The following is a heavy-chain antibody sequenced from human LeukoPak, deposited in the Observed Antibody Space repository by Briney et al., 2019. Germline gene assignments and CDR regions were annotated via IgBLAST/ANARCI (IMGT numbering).Heavy chain of an antibody. Sequence: GRSLRLSCTASRFTFRNFGMHWVRQAPGKGLEWVAVIWYDGSEKYYADSVKGRFTISRDNSKNTLYLQMNSRRAEDTAIYYCARVRRDTSGWYDDVWGQGTTVIVSS. CDR2: IWYDGSEK. V-gene: IGHV3-33*01. CDR1: RFTFRNFG. J-gene: IGHJ6*02. D-gene: IGHD6-19*01. CDR3: ARVRRDTSGWYDDV.